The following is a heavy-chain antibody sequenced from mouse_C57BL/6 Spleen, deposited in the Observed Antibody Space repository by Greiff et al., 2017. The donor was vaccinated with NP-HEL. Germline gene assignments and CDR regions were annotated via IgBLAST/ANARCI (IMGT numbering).Heavy chain of an antibody. J-gene: IGHJ3*01. V-gene: IGHV1-18*01. Sequence: AQLQQSGPELVKLCSSLYLPCKASGYTFTDYNMDWVKQSHGKSLEWIGDINPNNGGTIYNQKFKGKATLTVDKSSSTAYMELRSLTSEDTAVYYCARGPIYYGSSWFAYWGQGTLVTVSA. D-gene: IGHD1-1*01. CDR1: GYTFTDYN. CDR2: INPNNGGT. CDR3: ARGPIYYGSSWFAY.